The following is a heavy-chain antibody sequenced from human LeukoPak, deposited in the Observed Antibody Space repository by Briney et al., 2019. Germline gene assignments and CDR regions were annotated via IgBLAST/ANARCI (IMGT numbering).Heavy chain of an antibody. D-gene: IGHD1-26*01. CDR1: GFTFSSYE. V-gene: IGHV3-48*03. CDR2: ISSSGSTI. Sequence: GGSLRLSCAASGFTFSSYEMNWVRQAPGKGLEWVSYISSSGSTIYYADSVKVRFTISRDNAKNSLYLQMNSLRAEDTAVYYCARRAVGATGSFDYWGQGTLVTVSS. CDR3: ARRAVGATGSFDY. J-gene: IGHJ4*02.